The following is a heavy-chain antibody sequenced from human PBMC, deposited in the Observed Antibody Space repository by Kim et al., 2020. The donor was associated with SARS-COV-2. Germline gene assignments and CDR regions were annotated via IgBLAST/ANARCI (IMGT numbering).Heavy chain of an antibody. CDR1: GGSINSNSYY. Sequence: SETLSLTCTVSGGSINSNSYYWGWIRQPPGKGLEWIGSIYYTGSTYYNPSLKSRVTISVDTSKNQFSLKLSSVTAADTAVYYCARRRIGSGNDENFDYWGQRTLVTVSS. CDR3: ARRRIGSGNDENFDY. D-gene: IGHD3-10*01. CDR2: IYYTGST. J-gene: IGHJ4*02. V-gene: IGHV4-39*01.